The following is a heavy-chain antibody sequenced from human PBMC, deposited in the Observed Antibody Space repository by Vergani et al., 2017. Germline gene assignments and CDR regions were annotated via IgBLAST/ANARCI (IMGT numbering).Heavy chain of an antibody. CDR2: ISWNSGSI. Sequence: EVQLEESGGGLVQPGRSLRLSCAASGFTFDDYAMHWVRQAPGKGLEWVSGISWNSGSIAYADSVKGRFTISRDNAKNSLYLQMNSLRAEDTALYYCAKGGYYDFWSGYFDYWGQGTLVTVSS. CDR1: GFTFDDYA. V-gene: IGHV3-9*01. CDR3: AKGGYYDFWSGYFDY. D-gene: IGHD3-3*01. J-gene: IGHJ4*02.